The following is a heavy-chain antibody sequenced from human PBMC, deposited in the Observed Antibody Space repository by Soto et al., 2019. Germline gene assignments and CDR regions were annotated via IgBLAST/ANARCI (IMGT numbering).Heavy chain of an antibody. V-gene: IGHV3-23*01. CDR2: ISGSGGST. CDR3: ATSYSSSPLLHSYYYGMDV. Sequence: GGSLRLSCAASGFTFSSYAMSWVRQAPGKGLEWVSAISGSGGSTYYADSVKGRFTISRDNSKNTLYLQMNSLRAEDTAVYYCATSYSSSPLLHSYYYGMDVWGQGTTVTVSS. D-gene: IGHD6-6*01. CDR1: GFTFSSYA. J-gene: IGHJ6*02.